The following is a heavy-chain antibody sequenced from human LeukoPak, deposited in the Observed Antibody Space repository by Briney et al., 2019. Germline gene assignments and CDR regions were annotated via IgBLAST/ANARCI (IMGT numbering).Heavy chain of an antibody. V-gene: IGHV4-34*01. CDR1: GGSFSGYY. D-gene: IGHD2-2*01. Sequence: SETLSLTCAVYGGSFSGYYWSWIRQPPGKGLEWIGEINHSGSTNYNPSLKSRVTISVDTSKNQFSLKLSSVTAAETAVYYCARYQRRNYYMDVWGKGTTVTVSS. CDR3: ARYQRRNYYMDV. J-gene: IGHJ6*03. CDR2: INHSGST.